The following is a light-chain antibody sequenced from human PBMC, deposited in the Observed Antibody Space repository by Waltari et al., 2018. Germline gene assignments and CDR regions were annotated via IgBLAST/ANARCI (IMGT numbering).Light chain of an antibody. CDR3: QQYGSSRPWT. Sequence: EIVLTQSPGTLSLSPGERATLSCRASQSVSSSYLAWYQQKPGQAPRLLIYGSSSRGTGIPDRFSGSGSGTDFTLTISRLQPEEFAVYYCQQYGSSRPWTFGQGTKVEIK. CDR2: GSS. V-gene: IGKV3-20*01. J-gene: IGKJ1*01. CDR1: QSVSSSY.